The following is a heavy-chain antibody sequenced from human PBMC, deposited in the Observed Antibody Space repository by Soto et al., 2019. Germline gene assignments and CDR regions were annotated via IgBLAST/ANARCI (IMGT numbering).Heavy chain of an antibody. V-gene: IGHV1-18*01. CDR2: IGAYNGNT. J-gene: IGHJ6*03. D-gene: IGHD6-6*01. CDR3: ARVRQLGGYFYYYLDV. Sequence: QVQLLQSGAEVKKPGASVKVSCKASGYTFTNYGITWVRQAPGQGLEWMGWIGAYNGNTHYTERLQGRVTMTTDTPTSTVYMELRGLRSDDSAVYYCARVRQLGGYFYYYLDVWGNGTTVTVSS. CDR1: GYTFTNYG.